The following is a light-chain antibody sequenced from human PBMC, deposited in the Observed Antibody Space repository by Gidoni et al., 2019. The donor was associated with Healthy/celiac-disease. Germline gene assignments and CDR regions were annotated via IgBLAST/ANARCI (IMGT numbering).Light chain of an antibody. CDR1: QSVSSSY. Sequence: EIVLTQSPGTLSLSPGERATLSCRASQSVSSSYLAWYQQKPGQAPRLLIDGASSRATGIPDRFSGSGSGTDFTLTISRLEPEDFAVYYCQQYGSSLFTFGGGTKVEIK. CDR2: GAS. CDR3: QQYGSSLFT. J-gene: IGKJ4*01. V-gene: IGKV3-20*01.